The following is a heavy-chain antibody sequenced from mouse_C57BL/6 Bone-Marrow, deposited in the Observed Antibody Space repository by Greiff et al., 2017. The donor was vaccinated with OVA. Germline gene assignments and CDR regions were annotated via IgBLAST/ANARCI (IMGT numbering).Heavy chain of an antibody. Sequence: VQLQQSGPELVKPGASVKISCKASGYSFTSYYIHWVEQRPGQGLEWIGWIYPGSGNTKYNEKFKGKATLTADTSSSTAYMQLSSLTSEDSAVYYCARSGLRRRSYWYFDVWGTGTTVTVSS. CDR2: IYPGSGNT. D-gene: IGHD2-4*01. J-gene: IGHJ1*03. CDR1: GYSFTSYY. V-gene: IGHV1-66*01. CDR3: ARSGLRRRSYWYFDV.